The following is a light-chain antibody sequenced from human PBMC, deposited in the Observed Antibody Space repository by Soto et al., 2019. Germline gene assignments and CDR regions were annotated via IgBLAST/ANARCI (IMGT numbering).Light chain of an antibody. CDR1: TSNIGSNT. CDR3: AAWDDSLNGYV. CDR2: SNN. Sequence: QSVLTHSPSASGTPGQRVTISCSGSTSNIGSNTVNWYQQFPGTAPKLLIYSNNQRPSGVPDRFSGSKSGTSASLAISGLQSEDEADYYCAAWDDSLNGYVFGAGTKVTVL. V-gene: IGLV1-44*01. J-gene: IGLJ1*01.